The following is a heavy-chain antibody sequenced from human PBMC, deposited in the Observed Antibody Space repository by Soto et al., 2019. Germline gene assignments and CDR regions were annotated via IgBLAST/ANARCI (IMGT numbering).Heavy chain of an antibody. J-gene: IGHJ5*02. Sequence: ALVKVSCKASGYTFTSYGISWVRQAPGQGLEGRGWISAYNGNTNYAQKYQGRVTITADESTSTAYMELSSLRSEDTAVYYCARSKPVLLLNWFDPWGQGTLVXVS. CDR2: ISAYNGNT. D-gene: IGHD3-10*01. V-gene: IGHV1-18*01. CDR3: ARSKPVLLLNWFDP. CDR1: GYTFTSYG.